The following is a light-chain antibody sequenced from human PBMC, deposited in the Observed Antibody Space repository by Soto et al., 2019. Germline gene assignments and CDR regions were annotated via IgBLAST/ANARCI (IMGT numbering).Light chain of an antibody. CDR3: QQRSNWPPFLS. Sequence: EIVLTQSPATLSLSPGERATLSCRASQSVSSYLAWYQQKPGQAPRLLIYDATNRATGIAARFSGSGSGTDFNLTISSLEPEDFAVYYCQQRSNWPPFLSFGGGTKVEIK. CDR1: QSVSSY. J-gene: IGKJ4*01. CDR2: DAT. V-gene: IGKV3-11*01.